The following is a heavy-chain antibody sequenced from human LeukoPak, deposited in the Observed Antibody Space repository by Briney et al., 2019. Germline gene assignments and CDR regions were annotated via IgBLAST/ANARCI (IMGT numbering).Heavy chain of an antibody. V-gene: IGHV3-7*05. Sequence: PGGSLRLSCAASGFTFSSYWMSWVRQAPGKGLEWVANIKQDGSEKYYVDSVKGRFTISRDNVKNSLYLQMNSLRAEDTAVYYCATYWRYFDWLLSDIWGLGTMVTVSS. CDR1: GFTFSSYW. D-gene: IGHD3-9*01. CDR2: IKQDGSEK. CDR3: ATYWRYFDWLLSDI. J-gene: IGHJ3*02.